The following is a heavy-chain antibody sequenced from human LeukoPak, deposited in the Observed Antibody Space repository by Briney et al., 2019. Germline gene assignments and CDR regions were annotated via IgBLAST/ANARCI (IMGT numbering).Heavy chain of an antibody. CDR3: ARDALGDYAQGGSYYYYGMDV. CDR2: IYYSGST. J-gene: IGHJ6*02. CDR1: GYSISSGYY. Sequence: PPETLSLTCTVSGYSISSGYYWGWIRQPPGKGLEWTGSIYYSGSTYYNPSLKSRVTISVDTSKNQFSLKLSSVTAADTAVYYCARDALGDYAQGGSYYYYGMDVWGQGTTVTVSS. V-gene: IGHV4-38-2*02. D-gene: IGHD4-17*01.